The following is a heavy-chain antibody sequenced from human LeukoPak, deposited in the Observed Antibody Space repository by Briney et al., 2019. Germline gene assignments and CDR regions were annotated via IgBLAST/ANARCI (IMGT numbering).Heavy chain of an antibody. D-gene: IGHD3-10*01. CDR3: ARDVYYGSGSYSNDAFDI. V-gene: IGHV3-74*01. Sequence: GGSLRLSCAASGFTFSSYAMHWVRQAPGKGLVWVSRINSDGSSTSYADSVKGRFTISRDNAKNTLYLQMNSLRAEDTAVYYCARDVYYGSGSYSNDAFDIWGQGTMVTVSS. J-gene: IGHJ3*02. CDR1: GFTFSSYA. CDR2: INSDGSST.